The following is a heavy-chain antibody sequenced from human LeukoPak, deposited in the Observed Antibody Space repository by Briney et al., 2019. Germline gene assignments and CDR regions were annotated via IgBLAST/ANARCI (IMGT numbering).Heavy chain of an antibody. CDR1: GYTFTTYD. CDR3: ARVFGSIYYYDSSGPGAFDI. J-gene: IGHJ3*02. Sequence: ASVKVSCKASGYTFTTYDITWVRQAPGQGLEWMGWINPNSGGTNYAQKFQGRVTMTRDTSISTAYMELSRLRSDDTAVYYCARVFGSIYYYDSSGPGAFDIWGQGTMVTVSS. D-gene: IGHD3-22*01. CDR2: INPNSGGT. V-gene: IGHV1-2*02.